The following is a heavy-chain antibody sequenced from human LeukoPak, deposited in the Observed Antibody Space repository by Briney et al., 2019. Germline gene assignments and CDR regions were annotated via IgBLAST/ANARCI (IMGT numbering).Heavy chain of an antibody. CDR3: ARGPLYRILGAFDI. Sequence: SETLSLTCAVYGGSFSGYYWSWIRQPPGKGLEWTGEINHSGSTNYNPSLKSRVTISVDTSKNQFSLKLSSVTAADTAVYYCARGPLYRILGAFDIWGQGTMVTVSS. CDR2: INHSGST. D-gene: IGHD2/OR15-2a*01. J-gene: IGHJ3*02. CDR1: GGSFSGYY. V-gene: IGHV4-34*01.